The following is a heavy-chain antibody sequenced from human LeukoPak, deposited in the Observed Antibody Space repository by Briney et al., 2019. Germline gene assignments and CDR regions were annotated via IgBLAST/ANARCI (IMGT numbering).Heavy chain of an antibody. CDR2: IYHSGST. Sequence: ASETLSLTCAVSGGSISSSNWWSWVRQPPGEGLEWIGEIYHSGSTNYNPSLKSRVTISVDKSKNQFSLKLSSVTAADTAVYYCARGRRIAAAGSLVYWGQGTLVTVSS. J-gene: IGHJ4*02. CDR3: ARGRRIAAAGSLVY. V-gene: IGHV4-4*02. CDR1: GGSISSSNW. D-gene: IGHD6-13*01.